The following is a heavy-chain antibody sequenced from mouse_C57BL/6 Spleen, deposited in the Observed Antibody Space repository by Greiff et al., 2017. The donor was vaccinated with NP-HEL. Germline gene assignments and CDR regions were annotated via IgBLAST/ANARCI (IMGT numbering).Heavy chain of an antibody. J-gene: IGHJ4*01. CDR3: ARGEQLRLRGYYAMDY. CDR2: ILPGSGST. V-gene: IGHV1-9*01. Sequence: QVQLKQSGAELMKPGASVKLSCKATGYTFTGYWIEWVKQRPGHGLEWIGEILPGSGSTNYNEKFKGKATFTADTSSNTAYMQLSSLTTEDSAIYYCARGEQLRLRGYYAMDYWGQGTSVTVSS. CDR1: GYTFTGYW. D-gene: IGHD3-2*02.